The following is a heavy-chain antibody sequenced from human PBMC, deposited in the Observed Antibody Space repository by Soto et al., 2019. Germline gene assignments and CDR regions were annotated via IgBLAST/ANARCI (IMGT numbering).Heavy chain of an antibody. CDR3: ARATQDFVWGSYRLPLPPAYFDY. CDR2: IYYSGST. CDR1: DGYISGGGYY. D-gene: IGHD3-16*02. J-gene: IGHJ4*02. V-gene: IGHV4-31*03. Sequence: SEPMSLTCTVSDGYISGGGYYCSWISKHPGKGLEWIGYIYYSGSTYYNPSLKSRVTISVDTSKNQFSLKLSSVTAADTAVYYCARATQDFVWGSYRLPLPPAYFDYWVQGTLDTVIS.